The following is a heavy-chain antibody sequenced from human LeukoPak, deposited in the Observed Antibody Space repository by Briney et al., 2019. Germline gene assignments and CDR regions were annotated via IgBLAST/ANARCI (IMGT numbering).Heavy chain of an antibody. CDR3: ARDFALLWFGDFFDY. CDR1: GYTFTSYG. Sequence: GASVKVSCKASGYTFTSYGISWGRQAPGQGLEWMGWISAYNGNTNYAQKLQGRVTMTTDTSTSTAYMELRSLRSDDTAVYYCARDFALLWFGDFFDYWGQGTLVTVSS. V-gene: IGHV1-18*04. D-gene: IGHD3-10*01. J-gene: IGHJ4*02. CDR2: ISAYNGNT.